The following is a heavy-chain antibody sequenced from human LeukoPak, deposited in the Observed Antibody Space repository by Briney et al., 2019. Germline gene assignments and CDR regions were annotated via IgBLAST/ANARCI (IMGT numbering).Heavy chain of an antibody. V-gene: IGHV1-8*03. D-gene: IGHD6-6*01. CDR2: MNPNSGNT. J-gene: IGHJ3*02. Sequence: ASVKVSCKASGYTFTSYDINWVRQATGQGLEWMGWMNPNSGNTGYAQKFQGRVTITRNTSISTAYMELSSLRSEDTAVYYCARRAVQYSSSSRAFDIWGQGTMVTVSS. CDR3: ARRAVQYSSSSRAFDI. CDR1: GYTFTSYD.